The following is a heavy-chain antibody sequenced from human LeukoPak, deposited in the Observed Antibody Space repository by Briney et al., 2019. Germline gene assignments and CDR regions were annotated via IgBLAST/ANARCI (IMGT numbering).Heavy chain of an antibody. CDR1: GFTFSRYG. V-gene: IGHV3-30*18. Sequence: GGSLRLSCAASGFTFSRYGMHWVRQAPGKGLEWVAVISYDESNKYYADSVKGRFTVSRDNSKNTLFLQMNSLRAEDTAVYYCAKDTWEYDYWGQGTLVTVSS. CDR3: AKDTWEYDY. D-gene: IGHD1-26*01. J-gene: IGHJ4*02. CDR2: ISYDESNK.